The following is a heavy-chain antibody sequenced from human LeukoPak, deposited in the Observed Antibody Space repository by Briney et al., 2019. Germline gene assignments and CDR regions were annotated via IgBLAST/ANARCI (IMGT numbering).Heavy chain of an antibody. J-gene: IGHJ4*02. CDR2: ISVYNGKT. CDR1: GYTFSSNG. D-gene: IGHD6-6*01. CDR3: AISITSRPNLYYFDY. V-gene: IGHV1-18*01. Sequence: ASVKVSCKASGYTFSSNGIRWVRQAPGQGGERMGWISVYNGKTKYAQKLQDRVTMTTDTSTNTAYMELRSLRSDDTAVYYCAISITSRPNLYYFDYWGQGTLVTVSS.